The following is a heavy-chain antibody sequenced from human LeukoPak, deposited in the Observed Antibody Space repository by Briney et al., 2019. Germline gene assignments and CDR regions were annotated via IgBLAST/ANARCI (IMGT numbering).Heavy chain of an antibody. CDR3: ARAVFPFSRGFDY. V-gene: IGHV1-69*13. Sequence: SVKVSCKASGGTFISYAISWVRQAPGQGLEWMGGIIPIFGTANYAQKFQGRVTITADESTSTAYMELSSLRSEDTAVYYCARAVFPFSRGFDYWGQGTLVTVSS. D-gene: IGHD3-10*01. CDR2: IIPIFGTA. CDR1: GGTFISYA. J-gene: IGHJ4*02.